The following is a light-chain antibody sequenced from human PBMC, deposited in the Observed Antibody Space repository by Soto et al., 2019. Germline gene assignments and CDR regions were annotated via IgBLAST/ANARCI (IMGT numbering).Light chain of an antibody. CDR1: SSDVGAYKY. V-gene: IGLV2-8*01. Sequence: QSALTQPPSASGSPGQSVTISCTGTSSDVGAYKYVSWYQQYPGKAPKLMIYEVTERPSGVPDRFSGSKSDNTASLTVSGLQAEDEDDYYCTSYVGNDIWVFGGGTKPTVL. CDR3: TSYVGNDIWV. J-gene: IGLJ3*02. CDR2: EVT.